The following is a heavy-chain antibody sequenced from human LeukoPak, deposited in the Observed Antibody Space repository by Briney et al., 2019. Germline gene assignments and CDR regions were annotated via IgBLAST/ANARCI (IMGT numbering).Heavy chain of an antibody. V-gene: IGHV4-34*01. CDR3: ARGRPYTIFGGRGGTIDY. Sequence: SETLSLTCAVYGGSFSGYYWSWIRQPPGKGLEWIGEINHSGSTNYNPSLKSRVTISVDTSKNQFSLKLSSVTAADTAVYYCARGRPYTIFGGRGGTIDYWGQGTLVTVSS. J-gene: IGHJ4*02. CDR1: GGSFSGYY. D-gene: IGHD3-3*01. CDR2: INHSGST.